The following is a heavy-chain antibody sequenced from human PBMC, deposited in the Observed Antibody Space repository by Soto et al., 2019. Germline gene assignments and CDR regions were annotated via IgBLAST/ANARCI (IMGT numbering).Heavy chain of an antibody. Sequence: VKVSCKASGYTLTNYAISWVRQAPGQGPEWMGWINTYNGNSNYAQKFQGRVTMTTDTSTNTAYMELRSLTSDDTAVYYCARDCTGGSCFCIYWGQGTLVTFSS. D-gene: IGHD2-15*01. J-gene: IGHJ4*02. V-gene: IGHV1-18*01. CDR2: INTYNGNS. CDR1: GYTLTNYA. CDR3: ARDCTGGSCFCIY.